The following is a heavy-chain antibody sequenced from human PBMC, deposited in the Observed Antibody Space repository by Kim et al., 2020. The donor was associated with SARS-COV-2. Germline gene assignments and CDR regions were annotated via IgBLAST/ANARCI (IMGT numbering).Heavy chain of an antibody. CDR2: IWYDGSNK. V-gene: IGHV3-33*06. CDR1: GFTFSSYG. CDR3: AKSATYFDWLLSSPDAFDI. D-gene: IGHD3-9*01. Sequence: GGSLRLSCAASGFTFSSYGMHWVRQAPGKGLEWVAVIWYDGSNKYYADSVKGRFTISRDNSKNTLYLQMNSLRAEDTAVYYCAKSATYFDWLLSSPDAFDIWGQGTMVTVSS. J-gene: IGHJ3*02.